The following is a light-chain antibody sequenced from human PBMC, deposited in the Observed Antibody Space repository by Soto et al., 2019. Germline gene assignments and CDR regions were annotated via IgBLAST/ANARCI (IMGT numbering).Light chain of an antibody. CDR3: QHYNSYPIT. V-gene: IGKV1-5*03. J-gene: IGKJ3*01. CDR2: KAS. Sequence: DIQMTQSPSTLSASVGDRVTLTCRASQSISSWLAWYQQKPGKAPKLLIYKASSLESGVPSRFSGSGSGTEFTLTISSLQPDDFATYYCQHYNSYPITFGPGTKVDIK. CDR1: QSISSW.